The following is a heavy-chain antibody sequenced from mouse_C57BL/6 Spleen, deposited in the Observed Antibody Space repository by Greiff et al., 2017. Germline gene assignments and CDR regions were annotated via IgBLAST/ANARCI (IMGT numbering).Heavy chain of an antibody. CDR1: GFTFSSYA. J-gene: IGHJ4*01. V-gene: IGHV5-4*01. CDR3: ARDGSDSNYGYAMDY. D-gene: IGHD2-5*01. Sequence: EVHLVESGGGLVKPGGSLKLSCAASGFTFSSYAMSWVRQTPEKRLEWVATISDGGSYTYYPDNVKGRFTISRDNAKNNLYLQMSHLKSEDTAMYYCARDGSDSNYGYAMDYWGQGTSVTVSS. CDR2: ISDGGSYT.